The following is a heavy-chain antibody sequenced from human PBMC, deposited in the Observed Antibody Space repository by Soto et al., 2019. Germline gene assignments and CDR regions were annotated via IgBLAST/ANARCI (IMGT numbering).Heavy chain of an antibody. V-gene: IGHV3-23*01. J-gene: IGHJ4*02. CDR2: VSGSSGSK. D-gene: IGHD1-7*01. Sequence: VQLLESGGGLVQPGGSLRLSCAASGFTFSSDAMSWVRQAPGKGLGGVSSVSGSSGSKSYADSVKGRFTISRDNSKSTVYLQMNSLRAEDTAVYFCAKDWCSGTTCYCLENWGQGTLVTVSS. CDR3: AKDWCSGTTCYCLEN. CDR1: GFTFSSDA.